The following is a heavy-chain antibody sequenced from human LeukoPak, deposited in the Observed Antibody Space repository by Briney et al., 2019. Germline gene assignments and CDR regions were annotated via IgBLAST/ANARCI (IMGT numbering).Heavy chain of an antibody. V-gene: IGHV1-2*02. CDR2: INPNSGGT. CDR3: ARAANFLSSSWYLWFDP. J-gene: IGHJ5*02. CDR1: GYTFTGYY. Sequence: GASVKVPCKASGYTFTGYYMHWVRQAPGQGLEWMGWINPNSGGTNYAQKFQGRVTMTRDTSISTAYMELSRLRSDDTAVYYCARAANFLSSSWYLWFDPWGQGTLVTVSS. D-gene: IGHD6-13*01.